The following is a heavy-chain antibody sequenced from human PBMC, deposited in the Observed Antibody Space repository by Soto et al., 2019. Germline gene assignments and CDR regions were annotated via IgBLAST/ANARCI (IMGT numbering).Heavy chain of an antibody. CDR2: IFSNDEK. CDR1: GFSLSNARMG. V-gene: IGHV2-26*01. CDR3: ARIHIVVVTATLTLNWFDP. Sequence: QVTLKESGPVLVKPTETLTLTCTVSGFSLSNARMGVSWIRQPPGKALEWLAHIFSNDEKSYSTSLKSRLTISKDTSKSQVVLTMTNMDPVDTATYYCARIHIVVVTATLTLNWFDPCGQGTLVTVSS. D-gene: IGHD2-21*02. J-gene: IGHJ5*02.